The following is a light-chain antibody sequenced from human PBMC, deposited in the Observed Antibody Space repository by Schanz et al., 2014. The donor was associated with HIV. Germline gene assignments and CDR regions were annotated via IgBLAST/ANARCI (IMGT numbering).Light chain of an antibody. J-gene: IGKJ4*01. CDR3: QLFVRPLT. CDR2: GTS. CDR1: QTVSNA. V-gene: IGKV3-11*01. Sequence: EIVLTQSPATLSVSPGERATLSCRASQTVSNALAWYRQKPGQSPRLLIYGTSTRATGVPDRFSGSGSGTDFTLTISRLEPEDFAVYFCQLFVRPLTFGGGTRVEIK.